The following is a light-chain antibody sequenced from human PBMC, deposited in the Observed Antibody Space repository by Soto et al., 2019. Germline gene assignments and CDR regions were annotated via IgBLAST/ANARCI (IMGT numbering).Light chain of an antibody. CDR1: SSDVASYNY. Sequence: QSVLTQPASVSGSPGQSITISCTGTSSDVASYNYVSWYQQHPGKAPKLMMSEVSNRPSGVSKRFSGSKSGNTASLTISGLQSEDEAEYYCNSYTRSSTFVLGTGTKVTVL. V-gene: IGLV2-14*01. CDR3: NSYTRSSTFV. J-gene: IGLJ1*01. CDR2: EVS.